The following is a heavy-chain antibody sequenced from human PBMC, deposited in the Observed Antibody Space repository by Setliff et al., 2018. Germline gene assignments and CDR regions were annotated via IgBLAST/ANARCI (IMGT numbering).Heavy chain of an antibody. CDR1: GFTFSGYA. D-gene: IGHD1-26*01. J-gene: IGHJ4*02. V-gene: IGHV3-23*01. CDR3: ARSPLSGGADY. CDR2: ISGRADDT. Sequence: GGSLRLSCAASGFTFSGYAMSWVRQAPGKGLEWVSTISGRADDTYYADSVKGRFTISRDNSKNTLYLQMNSLKASDTAIYYCARSPLSGGADYWGQGTLVTVSS.